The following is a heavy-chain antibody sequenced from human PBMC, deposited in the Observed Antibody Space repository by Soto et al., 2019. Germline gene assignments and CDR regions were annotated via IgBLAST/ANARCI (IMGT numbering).Heavy chain of an antibody. CDR1: SGSISSSNW. V-gene: IGHV4-4*02. J-gene: IGHJ1*01. CDR3: ASLGDYYGSGSSHPALQH. D-gene: IGHD3-10*01. CDR2: IYHSGST. Sequence: PSEPLSLTCAVSSGSISSSNWWSWVRQPPGKGLEWIGEIYHSGSTNYNPSLKSRVTISVDKSKNQFSLKLSSVTAADTAVYYRASLGDYYGSGSSHPALQHWGQGTLVTVSS.